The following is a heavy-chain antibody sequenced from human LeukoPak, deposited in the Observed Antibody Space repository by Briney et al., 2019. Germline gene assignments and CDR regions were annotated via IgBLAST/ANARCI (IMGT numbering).Heavy chain of an antibody. D-gene: IGHD3-10*01. CDR3: AGYYYGSGSYSQFDY. CDR2: IIPIFGTA. V-gene: IGHV1-69*13. J-gene: IGHJ4*02. CDR1: GGTFNSYA. Sequence: ASVEVSCKASGGTFNSYAFSWVRQAPGQGLEWMGGIIPIFGTANYAQKFQGRVTITADESTSTAYMELSSLRSEDTAVYYCAGYYYGSGSYSQFDYWGQGTLVTVSS.